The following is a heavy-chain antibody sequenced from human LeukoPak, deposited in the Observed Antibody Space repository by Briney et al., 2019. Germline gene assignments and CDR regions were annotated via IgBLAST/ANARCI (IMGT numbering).Heavy chain of an antibody. CDR2: IYYSGST. CDR1: GGSISSYY. Sequence: SETLSLTCTVSGGSISSYYWSWIRQPPGKGLEWIGCIYYSGSTNYNPSLKSRVTISVDTSKNQFSLKLSSVTAADTAVYYCAREGSPRGYDILTGSYAFDIWGQGTMVTVSS. D-gene: IGHD3-9*01. J-gene: IGHJ3*02. V-gene: IGHV4-59*01. CDR3: AREGSPRGYDILTGSYAFDI.